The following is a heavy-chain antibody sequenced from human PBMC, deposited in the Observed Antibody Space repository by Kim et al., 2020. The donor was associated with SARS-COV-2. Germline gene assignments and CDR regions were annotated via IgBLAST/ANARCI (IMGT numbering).Heavy chain of an antibody. CDR3: ARKSYPVRRNYYYGMDV. V-gene: IGHV1-69*13. CDR2: IIPIFGTA. Sequence: SVKVSCKASGGTFSSYAISWVRQAPGQGLEWMGGIIPIFGTANYAQKFQGRVTITADESTSTAYMELSSLRSEDTAVYYCARKSYPVRRNYYYGMDVWGQGTTVTVSS. CDR1: GGTFSSYA. D-gene: IGHD2-2*01. J-gene: IGHJ6*02.